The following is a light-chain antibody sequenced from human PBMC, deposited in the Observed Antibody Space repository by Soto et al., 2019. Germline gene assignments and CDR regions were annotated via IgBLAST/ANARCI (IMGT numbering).Light chain of an antibody. CDR1: RDISNC. CDR2: GAS. Sequence: DIQMTQSPSSVSASVGDRLTITCRASRDISNCLAWYQQTPGKAPKLLLRGASSLHRGVPSRFSGGGAGNEFTLTISSLQPEDCATYYCQQTSAFPRTFGQGTKVDVK. CDR3: QQTSAFPRT. V-gene: IGKV1-12*01. J-gene: IGKJ1*01.